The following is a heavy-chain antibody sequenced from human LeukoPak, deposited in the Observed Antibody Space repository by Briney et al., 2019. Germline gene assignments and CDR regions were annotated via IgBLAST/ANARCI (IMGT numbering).Heavy chain of an antibody. D-gene: IGHD2/OR15-2a*01. CDR2: ISYSGSP. Sequence: SETLSLTCTVSGGSISSYYWSWIRRPPGKGLEWIGYISYSGSPNYKASLMSRITMSVDMSKNHISLRLTSVTAADTAVYYCVGHQGSSTYDYWGQGILVTVSS. J-gene: IGHJ4*02. CDR3: VGHQGSSTYDY. V-gene: IGHV4-59*08. CDR1: GGSISSYY.